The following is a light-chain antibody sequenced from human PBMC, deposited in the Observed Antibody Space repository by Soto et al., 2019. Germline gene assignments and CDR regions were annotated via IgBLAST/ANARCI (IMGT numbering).Light chain of an antibody. J-gene: IGLJ1*01. V-gene: IGLV2-11*01. CDR1: SSDVGDYNY. Sequence: QSVLTQPRSVSGSPGQSVAISCTGTSSDVGDYNYVSWYQQHPGKAPKVMIYDVSKRPSGVPDRFSGSKSGNTASLTISGLQAEDEADYYSCSYAGSPYVFGTGTKVTVL. CDR2: DVS. CDR3: CSYAGSPYV.